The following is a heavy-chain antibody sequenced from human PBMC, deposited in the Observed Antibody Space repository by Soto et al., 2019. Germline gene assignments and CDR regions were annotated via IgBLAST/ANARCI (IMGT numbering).Heavy chain of an antibody. CDR3: ARQLGYCSGGSCKNPFDP. J-gene: IGHJ5*02. CDR1: GGSISSSSYY. D-gene: IGHD2-15*01. Sequence: SETLSLTCTVSGGSISSSSYYWGWIRQPPGKGLEWIGSIYYSGSTYYNPSLKSRVTISVDTSKNQFSLKLSSVTAADTAVYYCARQLGYCSGGSCKNPFDPWGQGTLVTVSS. V-gene: IGHV4-39*01. CDR2: IYYSGST.